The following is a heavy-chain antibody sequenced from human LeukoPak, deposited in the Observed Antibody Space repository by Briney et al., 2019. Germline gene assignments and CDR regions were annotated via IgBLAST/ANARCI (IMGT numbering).Heavy chain of an antibody. J-gene: IGHJ5*02. D-gene: IGHD3-10*01. Sequence: SETLSLTCTVSGGSISSSSYYWGWIRQPPGKGLEWIGSIYYSGSTYYNPSLKSRVTISVDTSKNQFSLKLSSVTAADTAVYYCARRPGSGRMDNWFDPWGQGTPVTVSS. CDR3: ARRPGSGRMDNWFDP. CDR2: IYYSGST. CDR1: GGSISSSSYY. V-gene: IGHV4-39*01.